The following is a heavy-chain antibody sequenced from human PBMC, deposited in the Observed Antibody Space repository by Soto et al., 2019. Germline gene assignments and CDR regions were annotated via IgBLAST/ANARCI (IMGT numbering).Heavy chain of an antibody. CDR1: GYSFTSYW. CDR2: IYPGDSDT. V-gene: IGHV5-51*01. J-gene: IGHJ6*02. CDR3: ARHRHSGYDGYYYYYGMDV. D-gene: IGHD5-12*01. Sequence: GESLKISCQGSGYSFTSYWIGWVRQMPGKGLEWMGIIYPGDSDTRYSPSFQGQVTISADKSISTAYLQWSSLKASDTAMYYCARHRHSGYDGYYYYYGMDVWGQGTTVTVSS.